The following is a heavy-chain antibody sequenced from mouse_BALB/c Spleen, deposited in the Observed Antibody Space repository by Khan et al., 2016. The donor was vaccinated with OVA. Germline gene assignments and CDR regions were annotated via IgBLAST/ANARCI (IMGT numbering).Heavy chain of an antibody. CDR3: ARLEDI. Sequence: QVQLKESGPGLVAPSQSLSITCTVSALSLPSSGVHWVRQPPEKGLEWLGIIWPGGSKNYNSTLMSRLTISKDTSTSQVSLKMNSLQTDDTAMYYCARLEDIWGQGTTLTVSS. J-gene: IGHJ2*01. D-gene: IGHD1-3*01. V-gene: IGHV2-9*02. CDR2: IWPGGSK. CDR1: ALSLPSSG.